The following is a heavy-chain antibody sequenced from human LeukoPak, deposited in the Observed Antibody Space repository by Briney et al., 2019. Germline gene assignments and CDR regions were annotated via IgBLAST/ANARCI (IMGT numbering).Heavy chain of an antibody. CDR1: GGSFSGYY. Sequence: PSETLSLTCAVYGGSFSGYYWSWIRQPPGKGLEWIGEINRSGSTNYNPSLKSRVTISVDTSKNQFSLKLSSVTAADTAVYYCARGFDYGYRYWGQGTLVTVSS. CDR3: ARGFDYGYRY. D-gene: IGHD4/OR15-4a*01. V-gene: IGHV4-34*01. J-gene: IGHJ4*02. CDR2: INRSGST.